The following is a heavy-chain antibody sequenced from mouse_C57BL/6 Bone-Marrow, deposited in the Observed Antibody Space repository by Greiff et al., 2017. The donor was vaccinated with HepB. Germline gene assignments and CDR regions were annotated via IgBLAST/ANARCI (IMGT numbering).Heavy chain of an antibody. CDR2: IRLKSDNYAT. V-gene: IGHV6-3*01. D-gene: IGHD1-1*02. CDR1: GFTFSNYW. J-gene: IGHJ4*01. CDR3: TVGGYFAMDY. Sequence: DVKLVESGGGLVQPGGSMKLSCVASGFTFSNYWMNWVRQSPEKGLEWVAQIRLKSDNYATHYAESVKGRFTISRDDSKSSVYLQMNNLRAEDTGIYYCTVGGYFAMDYWGQGTSVTVSS.